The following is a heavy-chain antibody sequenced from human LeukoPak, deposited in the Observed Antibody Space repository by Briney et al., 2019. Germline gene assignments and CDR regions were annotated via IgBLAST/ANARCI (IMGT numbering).Heavy chain of an antibody. CDR3: ARFAPSYYYDSSGLYYFDY. CDR2: INHSGST. V-gene: IGHV4-34*01. CDR1: GGSFSGYY. J-gene: IGHJ4*02. Sequence: SETLSLTCAVYGGSFSGYYWSWIRQPPGKGLEWIGEINHSGSTNYNPSLKSRVTISVDTSKNQFSLKLSSVTAADTAVYYCARFAPSYYYDSSGLYYFDYGGQGPLVTVS. D-gene: IGHD3-22*01.